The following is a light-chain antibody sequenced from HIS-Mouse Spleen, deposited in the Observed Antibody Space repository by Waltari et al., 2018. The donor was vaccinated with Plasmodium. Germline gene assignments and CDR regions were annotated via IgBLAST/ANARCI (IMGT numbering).Light chain of an antibody. CDR1: ALPKKY. CDR3: YSTDSSGNHRV. J-gene: IGLJ3*02. V-gene: IGLV3-10*01. Sequence: SYELTQPPSVSVSPGQTARITCSGDALPKKYAYWYQQKSGKAPVLVIYEDSKRPSGSPERVSGSSSGTMATLTISGAQVDDEADYYCYSTDSSGNHRVFGGGTKLTVL. CDR2: EDS.